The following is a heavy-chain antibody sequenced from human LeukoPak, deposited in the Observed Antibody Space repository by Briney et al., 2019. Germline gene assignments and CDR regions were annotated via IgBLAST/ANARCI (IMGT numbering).Heavy chain of an antibody. CDR2: ISHDGTNE. V-gene: IGHV3-30*04. CDR3: ARDRIAVAGMGAFQH. Sequence: GGSLRLSCAASRFTFSSYAMHWVRQAPGKGLEWVAGISHDGTNEYQADSVKGRFTISRDNSNNTLYLQMNSLRVEDTAIYYCARDRIAVAGMGAFQHWGQGTLVTVSS. D-gene: IGHD6-19*01. J-gene: IGHJ1*01. CDR1: RFTFSSYA.